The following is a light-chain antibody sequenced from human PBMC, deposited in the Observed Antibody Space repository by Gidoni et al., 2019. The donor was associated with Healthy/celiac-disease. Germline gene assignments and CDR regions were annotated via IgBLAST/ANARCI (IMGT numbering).Light chain of an antibody. CDR1: QGISSY. CDR3: QQLNSYPRT. V-gene: IGKV1-9*01. J-gene: IGKJ2*02. CDR2: AAS. Sequence: DIQLTQSPSFLSASVGDRVTITCRASQGISSYLAWYQQKPGKAPKLLIYAASTLQSGVPSRFSCSGSVTEFTLTISSLQPEDFATYYCQQLNSYPRTFGQGTKLEIK.